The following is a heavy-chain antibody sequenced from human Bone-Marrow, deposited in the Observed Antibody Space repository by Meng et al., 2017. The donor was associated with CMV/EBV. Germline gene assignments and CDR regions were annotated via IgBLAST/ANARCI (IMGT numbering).Heavy chain of an antibody. CDR3: ARLLRDYDSSPPGY. V-gene: IGHV1-18*01. CDR2: ISAYNGNT. Sequence: ASVTVSCKASGYTFTSYGISWVRQAPGQGLEWMGWISAYNGNTNYAQKLQGRVTMTTDTSTSTAYMELRSLRSDDTAVYYCARLLRDYDSSPPGYWGRGTLVTVSS. J-gene: IGHJ4*02. D-gene: IGHD3-22*01. CDR1: GYTFTSYG.